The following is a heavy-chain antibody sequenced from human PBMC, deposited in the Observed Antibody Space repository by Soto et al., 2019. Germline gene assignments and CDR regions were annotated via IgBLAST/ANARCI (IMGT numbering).Heavy chain of an antibody. Sequence: RHSCGAGGCTSSSDWMHRVSQAAGRGLVWVSRINMDGSSTNYADPVKGRFTISRDNAKNTLYLQMNSLRADDTAVYYCARGPRGLYGNDYWGQGALVTVSS. D-gene: IGHD2-8*01. V-gene: IGHV3-74*01. J-gene: IGHJ4*02. CDR2: INMDGSST. CDR1: GCTSSSDW. CDR3: ARGPRGLYGNDY.